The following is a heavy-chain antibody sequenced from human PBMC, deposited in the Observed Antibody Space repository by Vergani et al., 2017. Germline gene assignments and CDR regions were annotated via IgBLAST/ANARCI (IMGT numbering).Heavy chain of an antibody. Sequence: QVQLQESGPGLVKPSQPLSLTCTVSGDSISTGSYYWSWIRQPAGKGLEWIGRIYTSGSTNYNPSLKSRVTISVDTSKNQFSLKLSSVTASDTAVYYCARDHGGGQDFDYWGQGTLVTVSS. CDR2: IYTSGST. V-gene: IGHV4-61*02. D-gene: IGHD2-15*01. CDR3: ARDHGGGQDFDY. J-gene: IGHJ4*02. CDR1: GDSISTGSYY.